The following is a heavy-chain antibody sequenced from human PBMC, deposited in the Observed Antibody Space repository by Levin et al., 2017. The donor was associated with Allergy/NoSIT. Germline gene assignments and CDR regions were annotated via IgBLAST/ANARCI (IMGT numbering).Heavy chain of an antibody. V-gene: IGHV3-23*01. Sequence: GGSLRLSCAASGFTFSNYAMSWVRQAPGKGLEWVSAISGSGGSTYYADSVKGRFTISRDNSKNTLYLQMNSLRAEDTALYYCAKDVSCSSASCYYYWGQGTLVTVSS. CDR3: AKDVSCSSASCYYY. CDR1: GFTFSNYA. D-gene: IGHD2-2*01. J-gene: IGHJ4*02. CDR2: ISGSGGST.